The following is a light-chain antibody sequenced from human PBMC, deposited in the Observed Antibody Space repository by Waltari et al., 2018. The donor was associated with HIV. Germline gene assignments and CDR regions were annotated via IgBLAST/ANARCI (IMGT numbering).Light chain of an antibody. Sequence: SYELTQPPSVSVSPGQTARITCSGDALPKKYAYCYQQRSGQAPVLVIYEDSKRPSGIPERFSGSSSGTMVTLTISGAQVEDEADYYCYSTDSTSHQRVCGGGTKLTVL. CDR3: YSTDSTSHQRV. CDR2: EDS. CDR1: ALPKKY. J-gene: IGLJ3*02. V-gene: IGLV3-10*01.